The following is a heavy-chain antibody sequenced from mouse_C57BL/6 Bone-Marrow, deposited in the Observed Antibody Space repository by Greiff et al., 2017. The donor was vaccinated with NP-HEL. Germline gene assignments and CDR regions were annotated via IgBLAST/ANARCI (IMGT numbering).Heavy chain of an antibody. J-gene: IGHJ4*01. CDR2: INYDGSST. V-gene: IGHV5-16*01. CDR1: GFTFSDYS. D-gene: IGHD2-4*01. Sequence: EVKLMESEGGLVQPGSSMKLSCTASGFTFSDYSMAWVRQVPEKGLEWVANINYDGSSTYYLDSLKSRFIISRDNAKNILYLQMSSLKSEDTGTYYCAREGGLRRRTYAMDYWGQGNSVTVS. CDR3: AREGGLRRRTYAMDY.